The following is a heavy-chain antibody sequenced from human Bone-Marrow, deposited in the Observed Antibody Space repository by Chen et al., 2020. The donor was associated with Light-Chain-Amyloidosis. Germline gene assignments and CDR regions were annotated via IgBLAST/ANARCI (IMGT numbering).Heavy chain of an antibody. CDR1: GGSISSYY. J-gene: IGHJ4*02. CDR3: ARSYDSSGYLAYYFDY. CDR2: IYTSGST. V-gene: IGHV4-4*07. Sequence: QVQLQESGPGLVKPSETLFLTCTVSGGSISSYYWSWIRQPAGKGLEWIGRIYTSGSTNYNPSLKSRVTMSVDTSKNQFSLKLSSVTAADTAVYYCARSYDSSGYLAYYFDYWGQGTLVTVSS. D-gene: IGHD3-22*01.